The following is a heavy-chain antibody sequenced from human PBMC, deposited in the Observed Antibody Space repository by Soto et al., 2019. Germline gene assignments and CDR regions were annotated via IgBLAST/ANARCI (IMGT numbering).Heavy chain of an antibody. CDR1: GGSISSYY. V-gene: IGHV4-59*01. D-gene: IGHD3-10*01. CDR2: IYYSGST. CDR3: ARQLYYYGSGIDYYYMDV. Sequence: QVQLQEWGPGLVKPSETLSLTCTVSGGSISSYYWSWIRQPPGKGLEWIGYIYYSGSTNYNPSLKSRVTISVDTSKNQFSLKLSSVTAADTAVYYCARQLYYYGSGIDYYYMDVWGKGTTVTVSS. J-gene: IGHJ6*03.